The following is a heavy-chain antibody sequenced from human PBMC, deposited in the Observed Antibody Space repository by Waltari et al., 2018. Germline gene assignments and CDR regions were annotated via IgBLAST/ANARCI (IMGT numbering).Heavy chain of an antibody. CDR2: IYYSGST. D-gene: IGHD2-8*01. CDR3: ARHPAMTIMLWYFDL. J-gene: IGHJ2*01. CDR1: GGPISSSSYY. V-gene: IGHV4-39*01. Sequence: QLQLQESGPGLVKPSETLSLTCTVSGGPISSSSYYWGWIRQPPGKGLKWIGLIYYSGSTYYTPSLKSRVTLSLDTSKHQFSLKLSSVTAADTAVYYCARHPAMTIMLWYFDLWGRGTLVTVSS.